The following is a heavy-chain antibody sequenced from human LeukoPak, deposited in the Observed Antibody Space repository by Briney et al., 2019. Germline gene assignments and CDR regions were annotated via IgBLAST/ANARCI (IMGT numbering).Heavy chain of an antibody. Sequence: GGSLRLSCAASGFSVSSNHVSWVRQAPGKGLEWVSVIYSGGNTYYADSVKGRFTISKDNSKNTLYLQMNSLRAEDTAVYYCARVDFWSGYSFDYWGQGTLVTVSS. CDR2: IYSGGNT. D-gene: IGHD3-3*01. J-gene: IGHJ4*02. CDR1: GFSVSSNH. V-gene: IGHV3-53*01. CDR3: ARVDFWSGYSFDY.